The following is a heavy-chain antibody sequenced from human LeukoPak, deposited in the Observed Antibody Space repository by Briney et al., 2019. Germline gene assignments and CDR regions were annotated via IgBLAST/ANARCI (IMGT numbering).Heavy chain of an antibody. D-gene: IGHD5-24*01. CDR1: GYTFTSYY. CDR2: INPNSGGT. Sequence: ASVKVSCKASGYTFTSYYMHWVRQAPGQGLEWMGWINPNSGGTNYAQKFQGRVTMTRDTSISTAYMELSRLRSDDTAVYYCARALVDGYKELGYWGQGTLVTVSS. V-gene: IGHV1-2*02. CDR3: ARALVDGYKELGY. J-gene: IGHJ4*02.